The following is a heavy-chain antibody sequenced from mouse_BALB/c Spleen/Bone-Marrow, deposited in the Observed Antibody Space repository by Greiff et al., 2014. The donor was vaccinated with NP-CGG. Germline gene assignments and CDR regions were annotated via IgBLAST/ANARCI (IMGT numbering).Heavy chain of an antibody. CDR1: GDSITSGY. V-gene: IGHV3-8*02. J-gene: IGHJ4*01. D-gene: IGHD1-1*01. Sequence: DVMLVESGPSLVKPSQTLSLTCSVTGDSITSGYWNWIRKFPGNKLEYMGYISYSGGTYYNPSLKSRISITRDTSKNQYYLQLNSVTTEDTATYYCARGGGSSYNYAMDYWGQGTSVTVSS. CDR2: ISYSGGT. CDR3: ARGGGSSYNYAMDY.